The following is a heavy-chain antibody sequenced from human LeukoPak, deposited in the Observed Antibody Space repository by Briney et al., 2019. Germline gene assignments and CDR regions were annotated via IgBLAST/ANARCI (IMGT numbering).Heavy chain of an antibody. Sequence: GGSLRLSCAASEFTFSSYAMSWVRQAPGKGLEWVSGISYSGGSTYYADSVKGRFTISRDNSKNSLYLQMNSLRAEDTAVYYCARDRHRYSYDTGGYPPYWGQGTLVTVSS. V-gene: IGHV3-23*01. J-gene: IGHJ4*02. CDR3: ARDRHRYSYDTGGYPPY. CDR1: EFTFSSYA. D-gene: IGHD3-22*01. CDR2: ISYSGGST.